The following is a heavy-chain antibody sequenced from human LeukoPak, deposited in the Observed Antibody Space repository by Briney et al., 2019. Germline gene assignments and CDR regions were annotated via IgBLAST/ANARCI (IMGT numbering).Heavy chain of an antibody. J-gene: IGHJ4*02. CDR2: INHSGST. CDR1: GVSFSGYY. CDR3: ARRLGYYYDSSGYYY. V-gene: IGHV4-34*01. Sequence: SETLSLTCAVYGVSFSGYYWSRIRQSPGKGLEWIGEINHSGSTNYNPSLKSRVTISVDTSKNQFSLKLSSVTAADTAVYYCARRLGYYYDSSGYYYWGQGTLVTVSS. D-gene: IGHD3-22*01.